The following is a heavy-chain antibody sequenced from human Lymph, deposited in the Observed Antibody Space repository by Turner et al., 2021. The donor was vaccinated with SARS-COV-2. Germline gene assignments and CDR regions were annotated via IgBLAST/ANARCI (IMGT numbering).Heavy chain of an antibody. Sequence: HVQLVQSGAEVKEPGASVKVSCKASGYTFTGYYMHWVRQAPGQGLEWMGWINPDSGGTNYAQNFQDRVTMTRDTSISTAYMELSRLRSDDTAVYYCARGGLYYYDSSAYYGDAFDFWGQGTMVTVSS. CDR2: INPDSGGT. CDR1: GYTFTGYY. V-gene: IGHV1-2*02. J-gene: IGHJ3*01. CDR3: ARGGLYYYDSSAYYGDAFDF. D-gene: IGHD3-22*01.